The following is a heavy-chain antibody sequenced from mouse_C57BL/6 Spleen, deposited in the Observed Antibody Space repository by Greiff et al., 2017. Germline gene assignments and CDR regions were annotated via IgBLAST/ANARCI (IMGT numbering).Heavy chain of an antibody. D-gene: IGHD1-1*01. CDR1: GFSLTSYG. CDR2: IWSGGST. CDR3: ARNCGLLPGSSYAMDY. Sequence: QVQLQQSGPGLVQPSQSLSITCTVSGFSLTSYGVHWVRQSPGTGLEWLVVIWSGGSTDYNAAFISRLSISKDKSKSQVCFKMNSLHAADTAIYYCARNCGLLPGSSYAMDYWGQGTSVTVSS. V-gene: IGHV2-2*01. J-gene: IGHJ4*01.